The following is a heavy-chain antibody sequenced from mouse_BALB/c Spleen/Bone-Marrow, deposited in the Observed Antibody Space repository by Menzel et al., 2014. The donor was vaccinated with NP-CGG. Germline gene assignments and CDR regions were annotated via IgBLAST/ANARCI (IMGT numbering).Heavy chain of an antibody. J-gene: IGHJ2*01. CDR1: GFTFSSYT. CDR2: ISNSGGSI. V-gene: IGHV5-12-2*01. Sequence: EVQVVESGGGLVQPGGSLKLSCAASGFTFSSYTMSWVRQTPEKRLEWVAYISNSGGSIYYPDTVKGRFTISRDNAKSTLYLQMSSLKSEDTAMYYCARPPFDYWGQGTTLTVSS. CDR3: ARPPFDY.